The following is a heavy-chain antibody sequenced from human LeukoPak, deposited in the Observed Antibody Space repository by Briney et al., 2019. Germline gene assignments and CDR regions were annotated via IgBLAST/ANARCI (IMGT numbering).Heavy chain of an antibody. J-gene: IGHJ6*02. CDR1: GFTFSSYW. CDR3: ARSVSSGYYYSYGMDV. V-gene: IGHV3-74*01. CDR2: INSDGSST. D-gene: IGHD3-22*01. Sequence: GGSLRLSCAASGFTFSSYWMHWVRQAPGKGLVWVSRINSDGSSTSYADSVKGRLTISRDNAKNTLYLQMNSLRAEDTAVYYCARSVSSGYYYSYGMDVWGQGTTVTVSS.